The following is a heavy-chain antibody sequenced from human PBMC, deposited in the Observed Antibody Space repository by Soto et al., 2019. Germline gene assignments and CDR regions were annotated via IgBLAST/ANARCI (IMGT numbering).Heavy chain of an antibody. J-gene: IGHJ6*02. CDR2: IWYDGSNK. CDR1: GFTFSSYG. V-gene: IGHV3-33*01. Sequence: PGGSLRLSCAASGFTFSSYGMHWVRQAPGKGLEWVAVIWYDGSNKYYADSVKGRFTISRDNSKNTLYLQMNSLRAEDTAVYYCAREMGVLRTIFGVVRDYYYYYYGMDAWGQGTTVTVSS. D-gene: IGHD3-3*01. CDR3: AREMGVLRTIFGVVRDYYYYYYGMDA.